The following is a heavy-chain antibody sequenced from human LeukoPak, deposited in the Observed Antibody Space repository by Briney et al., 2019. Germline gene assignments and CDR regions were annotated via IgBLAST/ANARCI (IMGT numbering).Heavy chain of an antibody. Sequence: PGGSLRLSCAASGFPFNSFWMHWVRQAPGKGLVWVSDMSEYSTTIRYADSVKGRFTISRDNAKTILSLQKNNLRAGDTAMYFCARGGVNPVDHWGQGTLVTVSS. CDR3: ARGGVNPVDH. J-gene: IGHJ4*02. CDR1: GFPFNSFW. V-gene: IGHV3-74*01. D-gene: IGHD1-14*01. CDR2: MSEYSTTI.